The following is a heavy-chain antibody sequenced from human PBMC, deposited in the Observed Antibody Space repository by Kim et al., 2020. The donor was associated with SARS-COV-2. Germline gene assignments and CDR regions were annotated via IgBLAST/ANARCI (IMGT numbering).Heavy chain of an antibody. CDR2: INAGNGNT. CDR1: GYTFTSYA. V-gene: IGHV1-3*01. Sequence: ASVKVSCKASGYTFTSYAMHWVRQAPGQRLEWMGWINAGNGNTKYSQKFQGRVTITRDTSASTAYMELSSLRSEDTAVYYCASLGEQQWLAPRDSRTDDYWGQGTLVTVSS. J-gene: IGHJ4*02. CDR3: ASLGEQQWLAPRDSRTDDY. D-gene: IGHD6-19*01.